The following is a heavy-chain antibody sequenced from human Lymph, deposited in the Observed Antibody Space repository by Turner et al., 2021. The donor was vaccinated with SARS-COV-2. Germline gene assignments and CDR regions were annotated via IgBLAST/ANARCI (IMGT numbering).Heavy chain of an antibody. CDR1: GGTFSTYV. Sequence: QVQLVQSGAEVKTPGSSLKVSCKVSGGTFSTYVISWVRQAPGQGLEWMGGIIPNLGIANYAQKYQGRVTITADKSTRTAYMELSSLRSEDTAVYHCARRHSGNYDAFDIWGQGTMVTVSS. CDR2: IIPNLGIA. CDR3: ARRHSGNYDAFDI. V-gene: IGHV1-69*10. D-gene: IGHD1-26*01. J-gene: IGHJ3*02.